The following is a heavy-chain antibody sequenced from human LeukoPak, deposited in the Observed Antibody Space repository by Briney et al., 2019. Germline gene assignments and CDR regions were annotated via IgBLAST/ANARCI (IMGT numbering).Heavy chain of an antibody. CDR1: GGTFSSYA. J-gene: IGHJ3*02. CDR3: ARWGPNNVFDI. D-gene: IGHD1/OR15-1a*01. CDR2: IIPIFGTA. V-gene: IGHV1-69*01. Sequence: ASVKVSCKASGGTFSSYAISWVRQAPGQGLEWMGGIIPIFGTANYAQKFQGRVTITADESTSTAYMELSSLRSDDTAVYYCARWGPNNVFDIWGQGTMVTVSS.